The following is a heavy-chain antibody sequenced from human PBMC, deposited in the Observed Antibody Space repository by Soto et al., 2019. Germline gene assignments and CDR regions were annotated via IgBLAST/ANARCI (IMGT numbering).Heavy chain of an antibody. V-gene: IGHV5-10-1*01. D-gene: IGHD3-10*01. J-gene: IGHJ4*03. Sequence: GESLKIPCAASGYRFTSSWITWVRHIPGKGLEWMATIDPTNSNINYNPSFRGHVTLSVDKSASTAYLEWISLRASDTAIYYCARLRGVGGGGDYWGQGTLVTVSS. CDR1: GYRFTSSW. CDR3: ARLRGVGGGGDY. CDR2: IDPTNSNI.